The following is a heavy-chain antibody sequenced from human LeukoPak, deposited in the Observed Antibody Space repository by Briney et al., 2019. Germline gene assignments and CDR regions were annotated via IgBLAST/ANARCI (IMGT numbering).Heavy chain of an antibody. CDR3: ARDQADFWSGYSYYGMDV. Sequence: TSETLSLTCTVSGGSISSYYWSWIRQPPGKGLEWIGYIYYSGSTNYNPSLKSRVTISVDTSKNQFSLKLSSVTAADTAVYYCARDQADFWSGYSYYGMDVWGQGTTVTISS. J-gene: IGHJ6*02. CDR1: GGSISSYY. V-gene: IGHV4-59*01. CDR2: IYYSGST. D-gene: IGHD3-3*01.